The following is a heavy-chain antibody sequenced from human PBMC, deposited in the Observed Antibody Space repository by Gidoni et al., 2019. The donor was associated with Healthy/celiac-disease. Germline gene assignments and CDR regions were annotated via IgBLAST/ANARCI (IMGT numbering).Heavy chain of an antibody. V-gene: IGHV3-15*07. Sequence: EVQLVASGGGLVKPGGSLRLSCSASGFTFSTAWMNWVRQAPGKGLEWVGRIKSKTDGGTTDYAAPVKGRFTISRDDSKNTLYLQMNSLKTEDTAVYYCTTDLEADSPASVDLRWGQGTLVTVSS. D-gene: IGHD1-1*01. CDR2: IKSKTDGGTT. CDR3: TTDLEADSPASVDLR. CDR1: GFTFSTAW. J-gene: IGHJ4*02.